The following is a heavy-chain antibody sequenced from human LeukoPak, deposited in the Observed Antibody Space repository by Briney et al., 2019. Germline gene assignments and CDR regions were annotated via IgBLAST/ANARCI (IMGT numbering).Heavy chain of an antibody. Sequence: SQSPSPTRTVSGGSLSRYYWSWVRQPPGHGLEWLGYIYYSGRTNYNPSLRSRVTISVDTSKNQFSLKLSSVTAADTAVYYCARHVHYYDSSLFLGYWGQGTLVTVSS. CDR2: IYYSGRT. CDR1: GGSLSRYY. V-gene: IGHV4-59*08. CDR3: ARHVHYYDSSLFLGY. D-gene: IGHD3-22*01. J-gene: IGHJ4*02.